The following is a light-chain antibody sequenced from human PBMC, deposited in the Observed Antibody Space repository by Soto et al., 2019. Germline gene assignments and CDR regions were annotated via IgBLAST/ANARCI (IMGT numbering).Light chain of an antibody. V-gene: IGKV3-20*01. CDR2: GTS. J-gene: IGKJ1*01. CDR1: QSIGSSY. Sequence: ENVLTQSQRTLSLSPGERDTLSCMASQSIGSSYLAWYQQKPGHAPRLIIYGTSIRATGIPDRFSGSGSGKEFKDTISSLGAEDFAVYYYQQYRCSWLTFGQATEEEI. CDR3: QQYRCSWLT.